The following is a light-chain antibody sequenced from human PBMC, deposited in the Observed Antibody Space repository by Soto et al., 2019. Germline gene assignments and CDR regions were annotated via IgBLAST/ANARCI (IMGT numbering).Light chain of an antibody. CDR2: DAS. CDR1: QSISSW. V-gene: IGKV1-5*01. J-gene: IGKJ4*01. Sequence: DIQMTQSPSTLSASVGDRVTITCRASQSISSWLAWYQQKPGKAPKLLIYDASSFESGVPSRFSGSGSGTEFTLTFSSLQPDDFATYYCQQYNSYSPLTCGGGTKVEIK. CDR3: QQYNSYSPLT.